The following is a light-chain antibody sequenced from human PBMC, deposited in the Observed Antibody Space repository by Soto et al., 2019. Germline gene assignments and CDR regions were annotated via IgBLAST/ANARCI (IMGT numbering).Light chain of an antibody. J-gene: IGKJ4*01. V-gene: IGKV1-9*01. CDR1: QGIITS. Sequence: DLQLTQSPSFLSASVGDRVTITCRASQGIITSLAWYQQKPGKAPNLLIYGASTLQSGVPSRFSGSGSGTEFTLTISSLQPEDFATYYCQQLNSYPLTFGGGTEVEI. CDR3: QQLNSYPLT. CDR2: GAS.